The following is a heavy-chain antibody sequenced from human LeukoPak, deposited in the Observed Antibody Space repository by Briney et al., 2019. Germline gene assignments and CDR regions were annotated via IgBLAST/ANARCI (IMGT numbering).Heavy chain of an antibody. CDR1: GGSISSSSHY. Sequence: SETLSLTCTVSGGSISSSSHYWGWIRQPPGKGLEWIGSIYYSGSTYYNPSLKSRVTISVDTSKNQFSLKLSSVTAADTAVYYCARGIAARPNYFDYWGQGTLVTVSS. V-gene: IGHV4-39*01. CDR3: ARGIAARPNYFDY. D-gene: IGHD6-6*01. CDR2: IYYSGST. J-gene: IGHJ4*02.